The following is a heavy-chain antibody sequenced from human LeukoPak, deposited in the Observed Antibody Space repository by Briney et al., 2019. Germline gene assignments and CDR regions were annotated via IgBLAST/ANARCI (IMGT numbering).Heavy chain of an antibody. CDR1: GSSISSSNL. CDR2: VSHRGDT. V-gene: IGHV4/OR15-8*02. CDR3: TRGGLTFGGN. J-gene: IGHJ4*02. D-gene: IGHD3-10*01. Sequence: PSETLSLTCAVFGSSISSSNLWSWVRQPPGQGLEWIGEVSHRGDTNYNPSLKSRVTISIDKSKNQFSLRLTSVTAADTAVYYCTRGGLTFGGNWGQGILVTVSS.